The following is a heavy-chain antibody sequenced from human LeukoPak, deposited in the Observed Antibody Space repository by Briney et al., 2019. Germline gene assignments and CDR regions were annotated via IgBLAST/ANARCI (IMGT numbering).Heavy chain of an antibody. Sequence: GGSLRLSCAASGFTFSSYAMSWVRQAPGKGLEWVSGISGSGGSTYYADSVKGRFTISRDNSKNTLYLQMNSLRAEDTAVYYCAKDRAVDYYGSGSYYIWDYWGQGTLVTVSS. V-gene: IGHV3-23*01. CDR1: GFTFSSYA. CDR3: AKDRAVDYYGSGSYYIWDY. D-gene: IGHD3-10*01. CDR2: ISGSGGST. J-gene: IGHJ4*02.